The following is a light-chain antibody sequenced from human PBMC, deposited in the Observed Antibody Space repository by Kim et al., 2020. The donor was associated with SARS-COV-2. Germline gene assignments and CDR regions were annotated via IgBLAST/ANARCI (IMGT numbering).Light chain of an antibody. CDR3: QAWATSTVV. Sequence: VPPDQTATITCSGDKLGDKYVCWYQPRPGQSPILVIYQDTKRPSGIPERFSGSNSGNTATLTISGTQAMDEADYYCQAWATSTVVFGGGTKLTVL. CDR1: KLGDKY. V-gene: IGLV3-1*01. CDR2: QDT. J-gene: IGLJ2*01.